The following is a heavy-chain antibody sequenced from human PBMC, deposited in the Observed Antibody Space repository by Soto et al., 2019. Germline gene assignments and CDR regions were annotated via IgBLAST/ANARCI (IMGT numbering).Heavy chain of an antibody. J-gene: IGHJ5*02. D-gene: IGHD6-25*01. CDR1: GGSISSSSYY. V-gene: IGHV4-39*01. CDR2: IYYSGST. CDR3: ARRRSTTGWFDP. Sequence: QLQLQVSGPGLVKPSETLSLTCTVSGGSISSSSYYWGWIRQPPGKGLEWIGNIYYSGSTYYNPSLKSRVTISVDTSKNQFSLKLSSVTAADTAVYYCARRRSTTGWFDPWGQGTLVTVSS.